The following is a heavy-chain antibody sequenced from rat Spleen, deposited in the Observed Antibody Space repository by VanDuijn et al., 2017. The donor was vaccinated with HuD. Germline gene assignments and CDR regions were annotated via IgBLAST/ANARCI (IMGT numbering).Heavy chain of an antibody. J-gene: IGHJ2*01. CDR3: ARLYYSSYIYSLYFDY. D-gene: IGHD1-2*01. V-gene: IGHV5-22*01. CDR2: ISYEGSST. CDR1: GFTFSDYY. Sequence: EVQLVESGGGLVQPGRSLKLSCAASGFTFSDYYMAWVRQAPKKGLEGVASISYEGSSTYYGDSVKGRFTISRDNAKSTLYLQMNSLRSEDTATYYCARLYYSSYIYSLYFDYWGQGVMVTVSS.